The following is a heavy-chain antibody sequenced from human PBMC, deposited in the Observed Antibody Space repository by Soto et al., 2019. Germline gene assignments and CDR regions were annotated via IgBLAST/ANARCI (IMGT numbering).Heavy chain of an antibody. CDR2: IIPIFGTA. D-gene: IGHD2-15*01. CDR1: GGTFSSYA. CDR3: ARESLGYCSGGSCPTVTIQH. V-gene: IGHV1-69*12. J-gene: IGHJ1*01. Sequence: QVQLVQSGAEVKKPGSSVKVSCKASGGTFSSYAISWVRQAPGQGLEWMGGIIPIFGTANYAQKFQGRVTITADESTSTAYMELSSLRSEDTAVYYCARESLGYCSGGSCPTVTIQHWGQGTLVTVSS.